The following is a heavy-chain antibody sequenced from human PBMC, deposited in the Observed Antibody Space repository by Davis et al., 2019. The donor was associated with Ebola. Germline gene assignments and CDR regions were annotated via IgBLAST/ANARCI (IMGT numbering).Heavy chain of an antibody. J-gene: IGHJ5*02. CDR2: ISWDGGST. D-gene: IGHD6-13*01. Sequence: GESLKISCAASGFTFDDYTMHWVRQAPGKGLEWVSLISWDGGSTYYADSAKGRFTLSRDNSKNSLYLQMNSLRTEDTDLYYCAKDKVGSSWYGGFSWFDPWGQGTLVTVSS. V-gene: IGHV3-43*01. CDR1: GFTFDDYT. CDR3: AKDKVGSSWYGGFSWFDP.